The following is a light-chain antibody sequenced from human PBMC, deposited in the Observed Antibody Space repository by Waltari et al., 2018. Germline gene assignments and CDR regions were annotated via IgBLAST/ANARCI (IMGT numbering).Light chain of an antibody. J-gene: IGKJ4*01. CDR2: DAS. V-gene: IGKV1-33*01. Sequence: DIQLTQSPSSLSASIGDRVTITCQASQDISNYLNWYQQKPGKAPSILIYDASNWETGVPARFSGSGSGTAFSFTITSLQPEDFATYYCQQYDNLPLTFGGGTKVEI. CDR3: QQYDNLPLT. CDR1: QDISNY.